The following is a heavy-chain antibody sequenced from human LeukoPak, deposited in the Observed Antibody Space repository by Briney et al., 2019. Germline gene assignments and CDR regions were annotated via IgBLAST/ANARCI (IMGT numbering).Heavy chain of an antibody. J-gene: IGHJ4*02. V-gene: IGHV3-66*01. CDR2: LYSGGHT. Sequence: GGSLRLSCAASGFTVSSNYMSWVRQAPGKGLEWVSVLYSGGHTYYADSVKGRFTISRDDSKNTVDLQMNSLRADDTAVYYCARGTTATTQPFEYWGQGTLVTVSS. D-gene: IGHD2-2*01. CDR1: GFTVSSNY. CDR3: ARGTTATTQPFEY.